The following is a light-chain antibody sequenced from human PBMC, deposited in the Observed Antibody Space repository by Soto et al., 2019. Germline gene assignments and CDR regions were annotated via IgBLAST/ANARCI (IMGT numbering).Light chain of an antibody. Sequence: IVLTQSPCTLSLSPGERATLSCRASQSVSSSYLAWYQQKPGQAPRLLIYDASSRATGIPDRFSGSGSGTDFTLTISRLEPEDFAVYYCQQYGNSPLTFAGGTKVDIK. CDR3: QQYGNSPLT. CDR1: QSVSSSY. J-gene: IGKJ4*01. V-gene: IGKV3-20*01. CDR2: DAS.